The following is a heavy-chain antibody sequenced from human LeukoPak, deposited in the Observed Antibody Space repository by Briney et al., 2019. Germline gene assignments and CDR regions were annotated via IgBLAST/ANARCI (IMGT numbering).Heavy chain of an antibody. D-gene: IGHD4-11*01. Sequence: ASVKVSCKTSGYTFTDYYVHWVRQAPGQGLEWMGWINPNSGETNSAQKFQGRVTMTGDTAIRTAYMALSRLTSDDTAVYYCATDRDYSNTERGFDYWGQGTLVTVSS. J-gene: IGHJ4*02. CDR1: GYTFTDYY. CDR3: ATDRDYSNTERGFDY. CDR2: INPNSGET. V-gene: IGHV1-2*02.